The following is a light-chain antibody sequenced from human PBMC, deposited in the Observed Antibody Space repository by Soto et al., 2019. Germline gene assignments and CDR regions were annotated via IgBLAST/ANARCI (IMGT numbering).Light chain of an antibody. J-gene: IGKJ4*01. CDR1: QNIGNK. Sequence: IVMTQSPGTLSVSPGKRATLSCRASQNIGNKVGWYQQKPGQAPRLLIYGASTRATSIPVRFSGSGSGTEFTLTITSLQSEDSAVYYCQEYNYWHPITFGGGTKVEIK. CDR2: GAS. CDR3: QEYNYWHPIT. V-gene: IGKV3-15*01.